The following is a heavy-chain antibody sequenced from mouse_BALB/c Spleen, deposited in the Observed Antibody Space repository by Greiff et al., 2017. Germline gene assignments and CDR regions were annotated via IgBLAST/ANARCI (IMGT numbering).Heavy chain of an antibody. CDR2: ISNGGGST. CDR1: GFTFSSYT. Sequence: EVMLVESGGGLVQPGGSLKLSCAASGFTFSSYTMSWVRQTPEKRLEWVAYISNGGGSTYYPDTVKGRFTISRDNAKNTLYLQMSSLKSEDTAMYYCARHYYGHEAMDYWGQGTSVTVSS. V-gene: IGHV5-12-2*01. D-gene: IGHD1-2*01. CDR3: ARHYYGHEAMDY. J-gene: IGHJ4*01.